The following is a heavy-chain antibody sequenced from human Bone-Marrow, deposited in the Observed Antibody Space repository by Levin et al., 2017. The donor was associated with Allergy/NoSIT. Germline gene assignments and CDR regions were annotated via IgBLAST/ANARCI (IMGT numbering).Heavy chain of an antibody. V-gene: IGHV3-15*01. CDR3: AIPAFDAFAF. Sequence: GGSLRLSCTASEFTFIYAWMSWVRQTPGKGLEWVGRIKSTTDGETTDYAAPVKGRFTISRDDSKNTLYLQMNSLKTEDTSVYYCAIPAFDAFAFWGQGTMVTVSS. CDR2: IKSTTDGETT. J-gene: IGHJ3*01. CDR1: EFTFIYAW.